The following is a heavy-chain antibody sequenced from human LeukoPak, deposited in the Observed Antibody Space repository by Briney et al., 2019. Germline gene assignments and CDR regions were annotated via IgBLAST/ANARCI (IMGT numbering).Heavy chain of an antibody. V-gene: IGHV1-18*01. CDR3: ARVRASGYDILTGYYNDYYYMDV. J-gene: IGHJ6*03. D-gene: IGHD3-9*01. CDR2: ISPYNGNT. Sequence: ASVKVSCKASGYTFTSYGISWVRQAPGQGLEWMGWISPYNGNTNYAQKLQGRVTMTTDTSTSTAYMELRSLRSDDTAVYYCARVRASGYDILTGYYNDYYYMDVWGKGTTVTISS. CDR1: GYTFTSYG.